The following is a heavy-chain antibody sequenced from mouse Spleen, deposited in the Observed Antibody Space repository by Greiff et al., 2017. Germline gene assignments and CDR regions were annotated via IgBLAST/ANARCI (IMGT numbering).Heavy chain of an antibody. CDR2: ISYDGSN. CDR3: ARDGGSNYYFDY. Sequence: VQLQQSGPGLVKPSQSLSLTCSVTGYSITSGYYWNWIRQFPGNKLEWMGYISYDGSNNYNPSLKNRISITRDTSKNQFFLKLNSVTTEDTATYYCARDGGSNYYFDYWGQGTTLTVSS. J-gene: IGHJ2*01. CDR1: GYSITSGYY. D-gene: IGHD2-5*01. V-gene: IGHV3-6*01.